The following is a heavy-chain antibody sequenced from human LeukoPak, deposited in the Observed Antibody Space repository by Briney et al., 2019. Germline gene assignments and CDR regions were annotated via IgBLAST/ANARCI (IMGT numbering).Heavy chain of an antibody. Sequence: ASVKVSCKASGYTFTSYGISWVRQAPGQGLEWMGWISAYNGNTNYAQKLQGRVTMTTDTSTSTAYMELRSLRSDDTAVYYCARDWDGYCSSTSCQSGWFDPWGQGTLVTVSS. CDR3: ARDWDGYCSSTSCQSGWFDP. D-gene: IGHD2-2*03. CDR1: GYTFTSYG. V-gene: IGHV1-18*01. CDR2: ISAYNGNT. J-gene: IGHJ5*02.